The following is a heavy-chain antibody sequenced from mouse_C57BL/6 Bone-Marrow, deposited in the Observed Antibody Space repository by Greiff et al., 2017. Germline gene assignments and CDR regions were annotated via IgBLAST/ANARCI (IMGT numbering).Heavy chain of an antibody. J-gene: IGHJ3*01. CDR2: IYPGDGDT. CDR1: GYAFSSSW. D-gene: IGHD2-4*01. CDR3: ARAWATMITRVFAY. Sequence: VQLQQSGPELVKPGASVKISCKASGYAFSSSWMNWVKQRPGKGLEWIGRIYPGDGDTNYNGKFKGKATLTADKSSSTAYMQLSSLTSEDSAVYFCARAWATMITRVFAYWGQGTLVTVSA. V-gene: IGHV1-82*01.